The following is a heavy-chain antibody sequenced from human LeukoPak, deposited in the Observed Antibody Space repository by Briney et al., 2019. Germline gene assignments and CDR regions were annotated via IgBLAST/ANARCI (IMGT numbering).Heavy chain of an antibody. V-gene: IGHV3-23*01. CDR2: ISGSGGST. CDR3: AKSPGSLLWFGELLYYFDY. D-gene: IGHD3-10*01. J-gene: IGHJ4*02. Sequence: PGGSLRLSCAASGFTFSSYAMSWVRQAPGKGLEWVSAISGSGGSTYYAGSVKGRFTISRDNSKNTLYLQMNSLRAEGTAVYYCAKSPGSLLWFGELLYYFDYWGQGTLVTVSS. CDR1: GFTFSSYA.